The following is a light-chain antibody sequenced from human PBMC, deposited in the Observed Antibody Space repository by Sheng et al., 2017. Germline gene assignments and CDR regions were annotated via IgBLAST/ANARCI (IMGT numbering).Light chain of an antibody. V-gene: IGKV1-39*01. Sequence: DIQMTQSPSSLSASVGDRVTITCRAGQSISTYLNWYQQKPGKAPKLLIYAASTLHSGVPSRFSGSGSGTDFTLTISSLQPEDFATYYCQQIYSPPRSFGRGTKLEIK. CDR3: QQIYSPPRS. J-gene: IGKJ2*03. CDR2: AAS. CDR1: QSISTY.